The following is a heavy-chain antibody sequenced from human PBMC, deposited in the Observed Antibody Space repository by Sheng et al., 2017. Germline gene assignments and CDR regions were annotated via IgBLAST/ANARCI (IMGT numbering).Heavy chain of an antibody. CDR3: ARGSSRQDRGVIIPRYYYYGMDV. V-gene: IGHV4-34*01. D-gene: IGHD3-10*01. CDR1: GGSFSGYY. J-gene: IGHJ6*02. Sequence: QVQLQQWGAGLLKPSETLSLTCAVYGGSFSGYYWSWIRQPPGKGLEWIGEINHSGSTNYNPSLKSRVTISVDTSKNQFSLKLSSVTAADTAVYYCARGSSRQDRGVIIPRYYYYGMDVWGQGTTVTVSS. CDR2: INHSGST.